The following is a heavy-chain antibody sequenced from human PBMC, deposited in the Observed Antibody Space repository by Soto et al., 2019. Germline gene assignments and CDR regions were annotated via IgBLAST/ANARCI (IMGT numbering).Heavy chain of an antibody. Sequence: GGSLRLSCAASGFTFSNYWMHWVRHAPGKGLVWDSRVDSDGTTTYYADSVKGRFTISRDNAKNTLHLQMNSLGAEDTAAYYCASNYAYAEGYYYYGIDVCGQGTTVTVSS. V-gene: IGHV3-74*01. CDR3: ASNYAYAEGYYYYGIDV. D-gene: IGHD3-16*01. CDR2: VDSDGTTT. CDR1: GFTFSNYW. J-gene: IGHJ6*02.